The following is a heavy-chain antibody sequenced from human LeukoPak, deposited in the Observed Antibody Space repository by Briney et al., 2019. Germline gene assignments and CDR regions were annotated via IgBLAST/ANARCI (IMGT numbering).Heavy chain of an antibody. CDR3: AKDRCSNGVGCYYYYMDV. CDR2: ITGSGGRT. D-gene: IGHD2-8*01. J-gene: IGHJ6*03. CDR1: GFTFSSYA. Sequence: GGSLRLSCAASGFTFSSYAMNWVRQAPGKGLEWVSAITGSGGRTYYADSVKGRFSISRDSSKNILYLQMNSLRAEDTAVYYCAKDRCSNGVGCYYYYMDVWGKGTTVTISS. V-gene: IGHV3-23*01.